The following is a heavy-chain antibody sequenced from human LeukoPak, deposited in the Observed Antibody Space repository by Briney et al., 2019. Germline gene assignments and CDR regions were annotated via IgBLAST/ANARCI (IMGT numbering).Heavy chain of an antibody. J-gene: IGHJ4*02. D-gene: IGHD6-19*01. CDR1: GFTFSSYG. Sequence: GGSLRLSCAASGFTFSSYGMHWVRQAPGKGLEWVAVISYDGSNKYYADSVKGRFTISRDNSKNTLYLQVNSLRAEDTAVYYCAKDPLHIAVAGSPDYWGQGTLVTVSS. CDR3: AKDPLHIAVAGSPDY. CDR2: ISYDGSNK. V-gene: IGHV3-30*18.